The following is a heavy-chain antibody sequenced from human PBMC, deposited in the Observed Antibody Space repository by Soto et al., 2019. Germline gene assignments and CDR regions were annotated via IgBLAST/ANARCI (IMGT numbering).Heavy chain of an antibody. V-gene: IGHV4-31*03. J-gene: IGHJ6*02. D-gene: IGHD4-17*01. CDR1: GGSISSGGYY. Sequence: QVQLQESGPGLVKPSQTLSLTCTVSGGSISSGGYYWSWIRQHPGKGLEWIGYIYYSGSTYYNPSLKSRVTISVDTSKNQCSLKLSSVTAADTAVYYCAREPHDYGDYYYYGMDVWGQGTTVTVSS. CDR3: AREPHDYGDYYYYGMDV. CDR2: IYYSGST.